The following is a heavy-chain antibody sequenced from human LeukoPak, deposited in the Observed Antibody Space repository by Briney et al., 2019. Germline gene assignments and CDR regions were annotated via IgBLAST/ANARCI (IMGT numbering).Heavy chain of an antibody. J-gene: IGHJ4*02. CDR2: ISSSSSYI. CDR3: ARENSGSYYTERRFDY. CDR1: GFPFSSYS. D-gene: IGHD1-26*01. Sequence: TAGGSLRLSCAASGFPFSSYSMNWVRPAPGKGLEWVSSISSSSSYIYYADSVKGRFTISRDNAKNSMYLQMNSLRAEDTAVYYCARENSGSYYTERRFDYWGQGTLVTVSS. V-gene: IGHV3-21*01.